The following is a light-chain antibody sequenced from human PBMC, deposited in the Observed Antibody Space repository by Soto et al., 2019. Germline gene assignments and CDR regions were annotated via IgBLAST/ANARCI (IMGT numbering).Light chain of an antibody. V-gene: IGLV1-47*01. CDR1: TSNIGSNY. J-gene: IGLJ1*01. Sequence: QSVLTQPPSASGTPGQGVTISCSGSTSNIGSNYVYWYQQLPGTAPKLLIYRNNQWPSGVPDRFSGSKSGTSASLAISGLRSDDEADYFCATWDDSLNGFYVFGTGTKGTVL. CDR3: ATWDDSLNGFYV. CDR2: RNN.